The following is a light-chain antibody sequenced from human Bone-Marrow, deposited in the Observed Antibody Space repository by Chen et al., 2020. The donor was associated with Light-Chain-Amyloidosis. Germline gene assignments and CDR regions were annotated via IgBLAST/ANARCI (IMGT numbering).Light chain of an antibody. CDR1: NIGSTS. V-gene: IGLV3-21*02. Sequence: SYVLTQPSSVPVAPGQTATIACGGNNIGSTSVHWYQQTPGQAPPLVVYDDSDRPSGIPERLSGSHSGNTATLTISRVEAGDEADYYCQVWDRRSDRPVFGGGTKLTVL. CDR2: DDS. CDR3: QVWDRRSDRPV. J-gene: IGLJ3*02.